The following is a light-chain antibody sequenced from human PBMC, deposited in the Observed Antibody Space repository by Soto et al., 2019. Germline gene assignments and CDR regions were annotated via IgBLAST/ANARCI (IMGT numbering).Light chain of an antibody. CDR3: QQYGSSPWT. CDR2: GAS. Sequence: EIVLTQSPGTLSLSPGERATLSCRASQSITNSFLAWYQQKPGQAPRLLIYGASRGATGIPDRFSGSGSGTDFTLTISSQEPEDFAVYFCQQYGSSPWTFGQGTKVEIK. J-gene: IGKJ1*01. CDR1: QSITNSF. V-gene: IGKV3-20*01.